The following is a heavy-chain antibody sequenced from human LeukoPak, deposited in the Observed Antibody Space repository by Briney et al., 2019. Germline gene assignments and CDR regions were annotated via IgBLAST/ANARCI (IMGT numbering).Heavy chain of an antibody. CDR3: ATRTRYFVCLDY. J-gene: IGHJ4*02. CDR1: GYTLTELS. V-gene: IGHV1-24*01. D-gene: IGHD3-9*01. Sequence: ASVKVSCKVSGYTLTELSMHWVRQAPGKGLEWMGGFDPEDGETIYAQKVQGRVTMTEDTSTATAYMELSSLRSEDTAVYYCATRTRYFVCLDYWGQGTLVTVSS. CDR2: FDPEDGET.